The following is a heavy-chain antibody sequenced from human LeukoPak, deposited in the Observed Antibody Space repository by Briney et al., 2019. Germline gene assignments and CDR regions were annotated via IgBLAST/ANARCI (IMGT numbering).Heavy chain of an antibody. D-gene: IGHD6-19*01. Sequence: GRSLRLSCAASGFIFNKYGMHWVRQAPGKRLEWVAVVSHDGSVQYYADSVKGRFTISRDNSKNTLYLQMNTLRVEDTAVYYCAKEPLMDSSGWYVDDWGQGTLVTVSS. V-gene: IGHV3-30*18. J-gene: IGHJ4*02. CDR1: GFIFNKYG. CDR3: AKEPLMDSSGWYVDD. CDR2: VSHDGSVQ.